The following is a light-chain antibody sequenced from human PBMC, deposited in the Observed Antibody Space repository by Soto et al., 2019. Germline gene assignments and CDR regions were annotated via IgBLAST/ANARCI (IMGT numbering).Light chain of an antibody. CDR1: QGISNY. V-gene: IGKV1-27*01. J-gene: IGKJ1*01. Sequence: DIQMTPSPSSLSASVGDRVTITCRPSQGISNYLAWYQQKPGKVPKLLIYAASTLQSGVPSRFSGSGSGTDFTLTISSLQPEDVATYYCQKYNSAPQTFGQGTKVDIK. CDR2: AAS. CDR3: QKYNSAPQT.